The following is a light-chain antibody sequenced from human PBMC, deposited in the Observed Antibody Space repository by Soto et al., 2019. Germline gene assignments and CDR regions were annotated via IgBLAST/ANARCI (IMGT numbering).Light chain of an antibody. V-gene: IGKV3-11*01. CDR1: QSVRAY. CDR2: DAS. J-gene: IGKJ5*01. Sequence: IVLTQSPDTLSLSPGERATLSCRASQSVRAYLAWYQQKPGQAPRLLIYDASNRATGIPARFSGSGSGTDFTLTISSLEPEDFAVYYCQQYGSSHTFGQGTRLEIK. CDR3: QQYGSSHT.